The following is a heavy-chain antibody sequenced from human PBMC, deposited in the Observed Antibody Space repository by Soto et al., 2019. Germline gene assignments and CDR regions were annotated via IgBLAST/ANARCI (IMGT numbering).Heavy chain of an antibody. D-gene: IGHD6-19*01. CDR3: ARAVDAYSSGLRTTNCFDP. CDR1: GGSINSGGYY. J-gene: IGHJ5*02. V-gene: IGHV4-31*03. CDR2: IYYSGST. Sequence: QVQLQESGPGLVKPSQTLSLTCTVSGGSINSGGYYWSWIRQHPGKVLEWIGYIYYSGSTYYNPSLKSRVTIPVDTSEDPSPLNLSSVTAADTAVYCCARAVDAYSSGLRTTNCFDPFGQGTLVTVSS.